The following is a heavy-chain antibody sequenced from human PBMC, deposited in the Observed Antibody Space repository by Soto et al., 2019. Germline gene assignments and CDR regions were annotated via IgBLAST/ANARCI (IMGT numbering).Heavy chain of an antibody. CDR3: TTGTAVAKYYFDF. D-gene: IGHD5-18*01. CDR1: GFTFNNAW. CDR2: IRSRADGETT. J-gene: IGHJ4*02. Sequence: EVQLVESGGGLVEPGGSLRLSCAASGFTFNNAWMSWVRQAPGKGLEWVGRIRSRADGETTDYAGPVKGRFTISRDDSKNTLSLQMDSLKTEDTAVYYCTTGTAVAKYYFDFWGQGTLVTVSS. V-gene: IGHV3-15*01.